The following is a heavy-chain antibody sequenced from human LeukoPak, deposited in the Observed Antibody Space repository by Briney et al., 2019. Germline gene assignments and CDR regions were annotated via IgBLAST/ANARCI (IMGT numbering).Heavy chain of an antibody. CDR2: IYHSGST. V-gene: IGHV4-30-2*01. D-gene: IGHD1-14*01. J-gene: IGHJ4*02. Sequence: PSETLSLTCAVSGGSISSGGYSWSWIRQPPGKGLEWIGYIYHSGSTYYNPSLKSRVTISVDTSKNQFSLKLSSVTAADTAVYYCARVARPARFDYWGQGTLVTVSS. CDR1: GGSISSGGYS. CDR3: ARVARPARFDY.